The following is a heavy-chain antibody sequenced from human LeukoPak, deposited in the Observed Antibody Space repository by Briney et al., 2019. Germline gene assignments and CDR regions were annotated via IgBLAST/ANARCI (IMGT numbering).Heavy chain of an antibody. J-gene: IGHJ4*02. Sequence: GGSLRLSCAASGFTFSSYSMNWVRQAPGKGLEWVSYISSSSSTIYYADSVKGRFTISRDNAKNSLYLQMNSLRVEDTAVYYCARHGRYCSSTSCYTYWGQGTLVTVSS. D-gene: IGHD2-2*02. CDR2: ISSSSSTI. CDR3: ARHGRYCSSTSCYTY. CDR1: GFTFSSYS. V-gene: IGHV3-48*01.